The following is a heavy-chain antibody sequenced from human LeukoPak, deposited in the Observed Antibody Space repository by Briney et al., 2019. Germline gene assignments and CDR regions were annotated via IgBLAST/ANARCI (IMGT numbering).Heavy chain of an antibody. CDR3: AKDLQSTGYYDY. CDR2: IRYDGSNK. J-gene: IGHJ4*02. D-gene: IGHD3-22*01. CDR1: GFRFSDYD. Sequence: PGGSLRLSCAASGFRFSDYDMHWVGKAPGRGLEWVTLIRYDGSNKYYADSLEGRFTISRDNSKGTLYLQMNSLRPEDTAVYYCAKDLQSTGYYDYWGQGTLVTVSS. V-gene: IGHV3-30*02.